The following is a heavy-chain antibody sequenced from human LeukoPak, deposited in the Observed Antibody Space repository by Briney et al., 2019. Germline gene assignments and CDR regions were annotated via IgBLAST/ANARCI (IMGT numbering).Heavy chain of an antibody. CDR1: GFTVSTNY. CDR2: IYSGGST. Sequence: GGSLRLSCAASGFTVSTNYMRWVRQAPGKGLVWVSLIYSGGSTYYADSVKGRFTISRDNSKNTLYLQMNSLSAEDTAMYYCARGFVRYGSSWDYFDYWGQGTLVTVSS. J-gene: IGHJ4*02. CDR3: ARGFVRYGSSWDYFDY. D-gene: IGHD6-13*01. V-gene: IGHV3-66*01.